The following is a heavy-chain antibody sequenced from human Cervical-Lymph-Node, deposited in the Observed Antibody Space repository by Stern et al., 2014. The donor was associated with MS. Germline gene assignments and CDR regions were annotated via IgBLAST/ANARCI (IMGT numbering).Heavy chain of an antibody. V-gene: IGHV1-69*01. CDR2: IIPMFGTI. CDR1: GGTFTSYA. D-gene: IGHD4-23*01. Sequence: VQLVESGAELKTPGSSVRISCKASGGTFTSYAINWVRQAPGQGLEWMVGIIPMFGTINYAQNFQGRVTISADESTGTAYMELTGLTSEDTAVFYCARDGRGNFFYFDLWGRGTLVTVSS. J-gene: IGHJ2*01. CDR3: ARDGRGNFFYFDL.